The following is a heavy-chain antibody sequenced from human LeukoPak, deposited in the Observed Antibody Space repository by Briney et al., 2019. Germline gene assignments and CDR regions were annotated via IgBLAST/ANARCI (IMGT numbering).Heavy chain of an antibody. V-gene: IGHV4-59*01. D-gene: IGHD6-13*01. CDR2: IYYSGST. CDR1: GFTFRNYW. J-gene: IGHJ6*03. Sequence: GSLRLSCTASGFTFRNYWMSWIRQPPGKGLEWIGYIYYSGSTNYNPSLKSRVTISVDTSKNQFSLKLSSVTAADTAVYYCVRAGIAAAGTGDYYYMDVWGKGTTVTVSS. CDR3: VRAGIAAAGTGDYYYMDV.